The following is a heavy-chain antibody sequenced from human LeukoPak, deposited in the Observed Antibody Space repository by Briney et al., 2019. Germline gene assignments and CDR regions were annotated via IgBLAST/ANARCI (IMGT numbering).Heavy chain of an antibody. CDR1: GGSFSGYY. J-gene: IGHJ6*02. CDR2: INHSGST. Sequence: SETLSLTCAVYGGSFSGYYWSWIRQPPGKGLEWIGEINHSGSTNYNPSLKSRVTISVDTSKNQFSLKLSSVTAADTAVYYCARGRTYSSSSYYYYYYGMGVWGQGTTVTVSS. CDR3: ARGRTYSSSSYYYYYYGMGV. V-gene: IGHV4-34*01. D-gene: IGHD6-6*01.